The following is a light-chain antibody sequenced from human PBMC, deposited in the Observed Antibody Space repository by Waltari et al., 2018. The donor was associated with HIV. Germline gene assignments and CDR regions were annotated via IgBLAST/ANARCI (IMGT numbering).Light chain of an antibody. J-gene: IGKJ5*01. CDR1: QGINNY. CDR3: QQGNSFPIT. Sequence: DIQMTQSPSSVSASVGDRGTITCRASQGINNYLAWYQQKPGKAPKLLLYAASSLQSGVPSRFSGSASGTDFTLIISSLQPEDFATYYCQQGNSFPITFGQGTRLEIK. CDR2: AAS. V-gene: IGKV1-12*01.